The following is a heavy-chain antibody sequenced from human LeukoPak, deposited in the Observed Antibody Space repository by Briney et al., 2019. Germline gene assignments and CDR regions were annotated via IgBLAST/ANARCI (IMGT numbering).Heavy chain of an antibody. D-gene: IGHD1-26*01. CDR3: ARVRRGWELTNDACDI. CDR2: INPNSGGT. CDR1: GYTFTGYY. J-gene: IGHJ3*02. V-gene: IGHV1-2*06. Sequence: EASVKVSYKASGYTFTGYYMHWVRQAPGQGLEWMGRINPNSGGTNYAQKFQGRVTKTRDTSISTAYMELSRLRSDDTAVYYCARVRRGWELTNDACDIWGQGTMVTVSS.